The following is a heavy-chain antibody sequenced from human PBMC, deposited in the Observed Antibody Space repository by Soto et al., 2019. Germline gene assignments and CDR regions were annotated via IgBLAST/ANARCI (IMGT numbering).Heavy chain of an antibody. Sequence: GESLKISCQAFGYDFSSSWLGWVRQMPGQGLEWMGIIYPGASDTRYSPSFQGQVIISADKSISTVFLQWDSLKASDTAMYFCARSGFYWYFDLWGRGTLVTVSS. D-gene: IGHD5-12*01. CDR1: GYDFSSSW. V-gene: IGHV5-51*01. CDR2: IYPGASDT. J-gene: IGHJ2*01. CDR3: ARSGFYWYFDL.